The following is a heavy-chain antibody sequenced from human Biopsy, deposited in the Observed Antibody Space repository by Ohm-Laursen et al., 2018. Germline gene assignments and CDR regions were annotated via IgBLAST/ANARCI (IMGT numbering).Heavy chain of an antibody. Sequence: SLRLSCAASGFTFSSYAMSWVRQAPGKGLEWVSAITSSGDTTYYSDSVKGRFTISRDSSKNTLHLQMNSLRAEDTAVYYCGKDQGYYYDRSVYYYFDYWGQGTLVTVSS. D-gene: IGHD3-22*01. CDR3: GKDQGYYYDRSVYYYFDY. V-gene: IGHV3-23*01. CDR1: GFTFSSYA. CDR2: ITSSGDTT. J-gene: IGHJ4*02.